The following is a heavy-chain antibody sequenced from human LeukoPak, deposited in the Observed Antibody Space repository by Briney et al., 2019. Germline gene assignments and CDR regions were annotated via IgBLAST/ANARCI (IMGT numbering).Heavy chain of an antibody. CDR2: ISYDGSNK. Sequence: PGRSLRLSCAASGFTFSSYGMHWVRQAPGKGLEWVAVISYDGSNKYYADSVKGRFTISRDNSKNTLYLQMNSLRAEDTAVYYCAKDPVRLMSYYYGMDVWGQGTTVTVSS. D-gene: IGHD3-16*01. CDR3: AKDPVRLMSYYYGMDV. J-gene: IGHJ6*02. V-gene: IGHV3-30*18. CDR1: GFTFSSYG.